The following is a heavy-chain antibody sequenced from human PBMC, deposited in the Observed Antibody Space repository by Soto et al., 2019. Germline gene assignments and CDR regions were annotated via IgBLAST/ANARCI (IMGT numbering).Heavy chain of an antibody. D-gene: IGHD6-19*01. CDR3: ARASAVGGYYSYGMDV. J-gene: IGHJ6*02. CDR1: GASISSGDYY. CDR2: IYNSGRT. V-gene: IGHV4-30-4*01. Sequence: QVQLQESGPGLVKPSQTLSLTCTVSGASISSGDYYWSWIRQPPGKGLEWIGYIYNSGRTYHNPSLKSRVIISVDTSKNQFALKLSSVTAADTAVYYCARASAVGGYYSYGMDVWGQGTTVTVSS.